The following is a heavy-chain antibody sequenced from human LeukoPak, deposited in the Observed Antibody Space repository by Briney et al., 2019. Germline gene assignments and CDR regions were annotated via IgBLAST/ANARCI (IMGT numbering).Heavy chain of an antibody. Sequence: ASVKVSCKASGYTFTSYYMHWVRQAPGQGLEWMGWINPNSGGTNYAQKFQGRVTMTRDTSISTAYMELSRLRSDDTAVYYCARLGGSYSGDFDYWGQGTLVTVSS. V-gene: IGHV1-2*02. CDR3: ARLGGSYSGDFDY. CDR2: INPNSGGT. D-gene: IGHD1-26*01. J-gene: IGHJ4*02. CDR1: GYTFTSYY.